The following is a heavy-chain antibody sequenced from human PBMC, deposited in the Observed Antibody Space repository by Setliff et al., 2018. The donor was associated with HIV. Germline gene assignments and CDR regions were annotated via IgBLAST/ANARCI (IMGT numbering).Heavy chain of an antibody. J-gene: IGHJ4*02. V-gene: IGHV3-49*04. D-gene: IGHD3-3*01. CDR3: TRDPQYYNFWSGYFDY. Sequence: GGSLRLSCTASGFPFGDFALSWVRQAPGKGLEWVGLIRSKSYGGTTEYAASVKGRFTISRDDSKSIAYLQMNNLKTEDTAVYYCTRDPQYYNFWSGYFDYWGQGTLVTVSS. CDR2: IRSKSYGGTT. CDR1: GFPFGDFA.